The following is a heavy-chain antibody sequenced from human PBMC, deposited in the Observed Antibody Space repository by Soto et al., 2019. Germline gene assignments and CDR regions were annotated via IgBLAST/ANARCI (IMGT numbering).Heavy chain of an antibody. Sequence: QVQLVQSGAEVKKPGASVKVSCKASGYTFTSYDINWVRQATGQGLEGMGWMNPNSGNTGYAQKFQGRVTMTRNTSISTAYMELSSLRSEDTAVYYCARVSRITIFGVVIPYYFDYWGQGTLVTVSS. CDR1: GYTFTSYD. CDR2: MNPNSGNT. V-gene: IGHV1-8*01. D-gene: IGHD3-3*01. CDR3: ARVSRITIFGVVIPYYFDY. J-gene: IGHJ4*02.